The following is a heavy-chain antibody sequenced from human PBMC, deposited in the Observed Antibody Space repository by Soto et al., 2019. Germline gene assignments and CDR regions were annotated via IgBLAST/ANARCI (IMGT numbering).Heavy chain of an antibody. CDR1: GGSISSYY. V-gene: IGHV4-59*12. CDR3: AREADRLFCSGGRCYGGWFDP. CDR2: IYYSGSA. D-gene: IGHD2-15*01. J-gene: IGHJ5*02. Sequence: PSETLSLTCTVSGGSISSYYWSWIRQPPGKGLEWIGDIYYSGSANYNPSLKSRATISLDTSKNQFSPKLNSVTAADTAVFFCAREADRLFCSGGRCYGGWFDPWGQGTLVTVSS.